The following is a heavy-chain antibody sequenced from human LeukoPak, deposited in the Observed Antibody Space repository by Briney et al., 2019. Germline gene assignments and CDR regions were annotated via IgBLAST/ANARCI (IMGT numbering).Heavy chain of an antibody. D-gene: IGHD5-12*01. CDR1: GFNFSSFV. CDR2: IWFDGSNK. V-gene: IGHV3-33*01. Sequence: GRSLRLSCAASGFNFSSFVMHWVRQAPGKGLEWVAVIWFDGSNKYYADSVKGRFTISRDNSKNTLYLQMNSLRAEDTAVYYCARGPSAYPKCFDYWGQGTLVTVSS. CDR3: ARGPSAYPKCFDY. J-gene: IGHJ4*02.